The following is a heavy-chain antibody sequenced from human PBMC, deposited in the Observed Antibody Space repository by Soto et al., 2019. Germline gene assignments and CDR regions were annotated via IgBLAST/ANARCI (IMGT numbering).Heavy chain of an antibody. D-gene: IGHD3-22*01. J-gene: IGHJ4*02. CDR2: IYYSGST. CDR1: GGSISSGDYY. V-gene: IGHV4-30-4*01. Sequence: PSETLSLTCTVSGGSISSGDYYWSWIRQPPGKGLEWIGYIYYSGSTYYNLSLKIRVTISVDTSKNQFSLYLQMNSLRAEDTAVYYFAKDRPIYYDSSGYYSFGYWGQGTLVTVSS. CDR3: AKDRPIYYDSSGYYSFGY.